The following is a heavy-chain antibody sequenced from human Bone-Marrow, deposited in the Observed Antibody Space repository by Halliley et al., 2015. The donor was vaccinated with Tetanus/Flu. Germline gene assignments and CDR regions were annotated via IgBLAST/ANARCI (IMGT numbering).Heavy chain of an antibody. J-gene: IGHJ4*01. CDR3: TRRFSVGSSSFDY. D-gene: IGHD1-26*01. Sequence: WLGTIYPGASETRYSPPSQVQVTIPADKSITTAYLQWSSLKASDTAMYFCTRRFSVGSSSFDYWGQGTLVTVSS. V-gene: IGHV5-51*01. CDR2: IYPGASET.